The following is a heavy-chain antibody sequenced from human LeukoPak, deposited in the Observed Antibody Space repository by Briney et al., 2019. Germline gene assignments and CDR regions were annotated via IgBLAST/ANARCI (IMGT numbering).Heavy chain of an antibody. CDR3: ARGPGSSGGAYVGDY. J-gene: IGHJ4*01. Sequence: GGSLRLSCGASGFTFSYHWMHWVRQVPGKGLVWVSRVDGGGSSTSYADSVKGRFSISRDNAKSTLYLQMSSLRAEDTAVYYCARGPGSSGGAYVGDYWGPGTLVTVSS. D-gene: IGHD3-22*01. CDR2: VDGGGSST. V-gene: IGHV3-74*01. CDR1: GFTFSYHW.